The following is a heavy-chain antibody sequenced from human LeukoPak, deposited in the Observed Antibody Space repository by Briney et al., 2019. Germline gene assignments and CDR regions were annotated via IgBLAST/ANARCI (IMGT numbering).Heavy chain of an antibody. J-gene: IGHJ4*02. D-gene: IGHD6-13*01. CDR2: ISGSGDST. CDR3: AKTRPLDSSSWSHGDY. V-gene: IGHV3-23*01. CDR1: GFTFSSYA. Sequence: GGFLRLSCAASGFTFSSYAMSWVRQAPGKGLEWVSAISGSGDSTHYGDSVKGRFTISRDNSKNTLYLQMNSLRAEDTAVYYCAKTRPLDSSSWSHGDYWGQGPLVTVSS.